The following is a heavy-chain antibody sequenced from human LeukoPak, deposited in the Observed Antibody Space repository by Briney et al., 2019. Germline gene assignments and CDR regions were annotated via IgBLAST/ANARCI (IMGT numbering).Heavy chain of an antibody. CDR3: ARELYNILQRWLQSGTTSNAFDI. V-gene: IGHV1-46*01. D-gene: IGHD5-24*01. CDR2: INPSDGST. J-gene: IGHJ3*02. Sequence: VASVKVPCKASGYSFTNYYMHWVRQAPGQGLEWMGIINPSDGSTTYAQKFQGRVTMTRDMSTSTVYMELSSLRSEDTAVYYCARELYNILQRWLQSGTTSNAFDIWGQGTMVTVSS. CDR1: GYSFTNYY.